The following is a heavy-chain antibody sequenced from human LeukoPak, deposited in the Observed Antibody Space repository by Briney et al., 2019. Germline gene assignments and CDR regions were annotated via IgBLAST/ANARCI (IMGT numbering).Heavy chain of an antibody. J-gene: IGHJ5*02. V-gene: IGHV4-39*01. Sequence: PSETLSLTCTVSGGSISSSSYYWGWIRQPPGKGLEWIGSIYYSGSTYYNPSLKSRVTISVDTSKNQFSLKLSSVTAADTAVYYCARQKRVENWFDPWGQGTLVTVSS. D-gene: IGHD1-1*01. CDR3: ARQKRVENWFDP. CDR1: GGSISSSSYY. CDR2: IYYSGST.